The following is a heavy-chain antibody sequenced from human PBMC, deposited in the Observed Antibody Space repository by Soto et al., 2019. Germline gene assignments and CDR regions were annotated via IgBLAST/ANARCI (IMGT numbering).Heavy chain of an antibody. CDR3: ARPNVVWNGYGPLDY. Sequence: QVQLQASGPGLVKPSQTLSVMCTVSGASITSTGYYWSWIRQLPGKGLEWIGSIFYSGSTYYNPSLESRVTISLDRSKNGFSLRLNSVTAADTAIYYCARPNVVWNGYGPLDYWGQGSLVTVSS. CDR1: GASITSTGYY. CDR2: IFYSGST. V-gene: IGHV4-31*03. J-gene: IGHJ4*02. D-gene: IGHD2-8*01.